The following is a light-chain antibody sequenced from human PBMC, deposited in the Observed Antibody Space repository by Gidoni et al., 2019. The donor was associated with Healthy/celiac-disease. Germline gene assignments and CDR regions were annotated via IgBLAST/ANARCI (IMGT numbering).Light chain of an antibody. Sequence: EIQMTQYPSSLSASVGDRVTITCRASQSISSYLNWYQQKPGKAPKLLIYAASSLQSGVPSRFSGSGSGTDFTLTISSLQPEDFATYYCQQSYSTPPWTVGQGTKVEIK. J-gene: IGKJ1*01. V-gene: IGKV1-39*01. CDR2: AAS. CDR1: QSISSY. CDR3: QQSYSTPPWT.